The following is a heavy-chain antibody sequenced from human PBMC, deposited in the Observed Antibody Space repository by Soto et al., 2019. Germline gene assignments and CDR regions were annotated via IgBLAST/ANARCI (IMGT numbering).Heavy chain of an antibody. J-gene: IGHJ6*02. CDR1: GGSFSGYY. V-gene: IGHV4-34*01. CDR3: ARDERGAAGTDYYYGMDV. Sequence: SETLSLTCAVSGGSFSGYYWSWIRQPPGKGLEWIGEINHSGSTNYNPSLKSRVTISVDTSKNQFSLKLSSVTAADTAVYYCARDERGAAGTDYYYGMDVWGQGTTFTVSS. CDR2: INHSGST. D-gene: IGHD6-13*01.